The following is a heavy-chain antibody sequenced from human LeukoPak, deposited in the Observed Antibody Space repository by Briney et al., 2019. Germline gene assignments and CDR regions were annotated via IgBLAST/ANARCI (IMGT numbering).Heavy chain of an antibody. CDR3: ARDFKRHYYGSGRYYYGMDV. D-gene: IGHD3-10*01. Sequence: ASVKVSCKASGGTFSSYAISWVRQAPGQGLEWMGGIIPIFGTANYAQKFQGRVTITADESTSTAYMELSSLRSEDTAVYYCARDFKRHYYGSGRYYYGMDVWGKGTTVTVSS. CDR1: GGTFSSYA. V-gene: IGHV1-69*13. J-gene: IGHJ6*04. CDR2: IIPIFGTA.